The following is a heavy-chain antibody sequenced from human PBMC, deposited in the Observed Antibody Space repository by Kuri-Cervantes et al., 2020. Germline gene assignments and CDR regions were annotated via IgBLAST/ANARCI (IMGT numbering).Heavy chain of an antibody. Sequence: GESLKISCAASGFTFSSYGMHWVRQAPGKGLEWVAVIWYDGSNKYYADSVKGRFTISRDNAKNSVYLQMNSLRAEDTAVYYCARDTMGAGGFWGQGTLVTVSS. J-gene: IGHJ4*02. CDR2: IWYDGSNK. D-gene: IGHD1-26*01. CDR1: GFTFSSYG. CDR3: ARDTMGAGGF. V-gene: IGHV3-33*08.